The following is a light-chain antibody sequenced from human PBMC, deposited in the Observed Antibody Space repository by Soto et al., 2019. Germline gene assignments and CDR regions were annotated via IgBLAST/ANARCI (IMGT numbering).Light chain of an antibody. CDR1: SSDVGGYNY. J-gene: IGLJ1*01. CDR2: DVS. CDR3: SSYSSSNTYV. Sequence: QSVLTQLASVSASPGQSIIISSNGTSSDVGGYNYVSWYQQHPGKAPKLMIYDVSNRPSGVSNRFSGSKSGNTASLTISGLQAEDEADYYCSSYSSSNTYVFGTGTKVTVL. V-gene: IGLV2-14*01.